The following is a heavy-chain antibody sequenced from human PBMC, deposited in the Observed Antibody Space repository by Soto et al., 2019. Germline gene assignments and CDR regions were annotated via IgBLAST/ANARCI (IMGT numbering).Heavy chain of an antibody. D-gene: IGHD2-2*01. Sequence: QVQLQQWGAGLLKPSETLSLTCAVYGGSFSGYYWSWIRQPPGKGLEWIGEINHSGSTNYNPSLKSRVTISVDTSKNQFSLKLSSVTAADTAVYYCARGAGYCSSTSCYFNYYYYYGMDVWGQGTTVTVSS. CDR3: ARGAGYCSSTSCYFNYYYYYGMDV. V-gene: IGHV4-34*01. CDR1: GGSFSGYY. J-gene: IGHJ6*02. CDR2: INHSGST.